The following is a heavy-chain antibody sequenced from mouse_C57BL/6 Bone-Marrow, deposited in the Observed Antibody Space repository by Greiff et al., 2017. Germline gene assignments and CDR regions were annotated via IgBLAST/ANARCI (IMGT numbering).Heavy chain of an antibody. Sequence: EVKLMESGPDLVKPSQSLSLTCTVTGYSITSGYSWHWLRQFPGNKLEWMGYIHYSGSTNYNPSLKSRISITRDTSKNQFFLQLNSVTTEDTATYYCASGGNPFAYWGQGTLVTVSA. CDR2: IHYSGST. CDR1: GYSITSGYS. J-gene: IGHJ3*01. V-gene: IGHV3-1*02. D-gene: IGHD2-1*01. CDR3: ASGGNPFAY.